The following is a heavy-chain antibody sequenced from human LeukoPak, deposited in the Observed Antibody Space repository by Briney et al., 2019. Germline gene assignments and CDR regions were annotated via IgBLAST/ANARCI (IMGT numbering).Heavy chain of an antibody. CDR2: VRTKAYGGTR. CDR3: TRGAYGFFQH. J-gene: IGHJ1*01. V-gene: IGHV3-49*03. D-gene: IGHD5-12*01. Sequence: GGSLRLSCTASGFTSGDSTMTWFRQAPGKGLEWVGFVRTKAYGGTREYAESVKGRFTISRDDSKSIAYLQMNSLKTEDTAVYYCTRGAYGFFQHWGQGTLVTVSS. CDR1: GFTSGDST.